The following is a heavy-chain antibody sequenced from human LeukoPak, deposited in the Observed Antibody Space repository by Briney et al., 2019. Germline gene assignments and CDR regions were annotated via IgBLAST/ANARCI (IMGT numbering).Heavy chain of an antibody. Sequence: SETLSLTSTVSGDSISSSSYYWCCIRQPPRKGLECIGSIYYSVSNYYNPSLRSRISIAVDTSKIQFSMKLSSVSAADTDVFYCARLSLYSSSWLAASWFDTWGQGTLVTVSS. CDR1: GDSISSSSYY. CDR2: IYYSVSN. D-gene: IGHD6-13*01. J-gene: IGHJ5*02. CDR3: ARLSLYSSSWLAASWFDT. V-gene: IGHV4-39*01.